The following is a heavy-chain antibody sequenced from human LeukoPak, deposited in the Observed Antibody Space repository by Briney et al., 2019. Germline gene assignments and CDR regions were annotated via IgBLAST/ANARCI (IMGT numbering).Heavy chain of an antibody. V-gene: IGHV3-48*03. CDR3: TRSGRGGAFDI. CDR2: ISSSGSTI. J-gene: IGHJ3*02. D-gene: IGHD1-26*01. Sequence: PGGSLRLSCAASGFTFSSYEMNWVRQAPGKGLEWVSYISSSGSTIYYADSVKGRFTISRDNAKNALYLQMNSLRADDTAVYYCTRSGRGGAFDIWGQGTMVTVSS. CDR1: GFTFSSYE.